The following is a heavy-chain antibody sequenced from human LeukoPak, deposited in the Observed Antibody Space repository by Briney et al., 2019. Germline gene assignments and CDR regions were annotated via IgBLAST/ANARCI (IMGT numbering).Heavy chain of an antibody. CDR3: ARLGRIGLGSI. J-gene: IGHJ4*02. CDR1: GGSFSGYY. V-gene: IGHV4-34*01. D-gene: IGHD3/OR15-3a*01. CDR2: INHSGST. Sequence: SETLSFTCAVYGGSFSGYYWSWIRQPPGKGLEWIGEINHSGSTNYNPSLKSRVTISVDTSKNQFSLKLSSVTAADTAVYYCARLGRIGLGSIWGQGTLVTVSS.